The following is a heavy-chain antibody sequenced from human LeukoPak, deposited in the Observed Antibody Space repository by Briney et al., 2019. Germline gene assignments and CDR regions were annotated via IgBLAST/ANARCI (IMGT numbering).Heavy chain of an antibody. CDR1: GFTFTTYT. CDR3: AKWGDYDILTGYYDPDY. Sequence: GGSLRLSCVASGFTFTTYTMSWVRQAPGKGLEWVSAISGRDDSTYYADSVKGRFTISRDTSKNTLFLQMNSLRAEDTAVYYCAKWGDYDILTGYYDPDYWGQGTLVTVSS. J-gene: IGHJ4*02. D-gene: IGHD3-9*01. V-gene: IGHV3-23*01. CDR2: ISGRDDST.